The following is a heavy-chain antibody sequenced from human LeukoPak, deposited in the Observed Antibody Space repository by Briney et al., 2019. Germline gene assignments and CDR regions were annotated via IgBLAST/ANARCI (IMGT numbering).Heavy chain of an antibody. CDR1: GFTVSGYW. Sequence: GGSLRLSCAASGFTVSGYWMSWVRQAPGKGLEWVANIGQDGTEKYYVASVKGRLTIYRANAKNSLYLQMDILRAEDTAVYYCATRSLHWGQGTLVTVSS. D-gene: IGHD6-6*01. V-gene: IGHV3-7*01. CDR2: IGQDGTEK. J-gene: IGHJ4*02. CDR3: ATRSLH.